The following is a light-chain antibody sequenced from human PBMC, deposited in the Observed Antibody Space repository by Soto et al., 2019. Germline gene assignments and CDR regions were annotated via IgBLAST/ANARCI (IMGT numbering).Light chain of an antibody. CDR3: CSYADTSTFWVV. CDR2: EGT. CDR1: SSDFGGYNV. V-gene: IGLV2-23*03. Sequence: QSVLTQPASVSGSPGQSITISCSGTSSDFGGYNVVSWYRQHPGKAPKLIIYEGTKRPSGVSNRFSGSKSGNAASLTISGLQTEDEADYYCCSYADTSTFWVVFGGGTKVTVL. J-gene: IGLJ3*02.